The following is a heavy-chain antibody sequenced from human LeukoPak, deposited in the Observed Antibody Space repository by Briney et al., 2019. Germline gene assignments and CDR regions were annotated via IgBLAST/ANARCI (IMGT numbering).Heavy chain of an antibody. CDR1: GGTFRSYG. J-gene: IGHJ6*02. V-gene: IGHV1-69*13. Sequence: ASVKVSCKASGGTFRSYGLNWVRQAPGQGLEWMGGFIPILGTAKYAQKLQGRVTITADESTSTGYMELSSLRYEDTAVYYCARGLYCSSSTSCYDYGVDVWGQGTTVTVSS. D-gene: IGHD2-2*01. CDR3: ARGLYCSSSTSCYDYGVDV. CDR2: FIPILGTA.